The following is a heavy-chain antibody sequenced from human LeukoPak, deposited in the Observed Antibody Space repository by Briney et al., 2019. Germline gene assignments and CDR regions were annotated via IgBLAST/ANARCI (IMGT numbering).Heavy chain of an antibody. V-gene: IGHV3-23*01. CDR3: AKETGKKVGADFHY. CDR2: ISGSGGST. CDR1: GFTFSSYA. D-gene: IGHD1-26*01. Sequence: GRSLRLSCAASGFTFSSYAMSWVRHAPGKGLEWVSAISGSGGSTYYADSVKGRFTISRDNSKNTLYLQMNSLRAKDTAVYYCAKETGKKVGADFHYWGQGTLVTVSS. J-gene: IGHJ4*02.